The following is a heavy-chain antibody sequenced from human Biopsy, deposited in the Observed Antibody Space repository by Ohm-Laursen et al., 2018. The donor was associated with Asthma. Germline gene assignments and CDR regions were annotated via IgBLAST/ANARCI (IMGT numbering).Heavy chain of an antibody. CDR3: ARVYGGSFFSGSFDI. D-gene: IGHD4-23*01. J-gene: IGHJ3*02. Sequence: GSLRLSCTASGFTVSTNGMSWVRQPPGKGLEWVSVIYSGGGTYYADSVQGRVPISRDNSKNTLSLQMNSLRAEDTAVYYCARVYGGSFFSGSFDIWGQGTMVTVSS. CDR2: IYSGGGT. CDR1: GFTVSTNG. V-gene: IGHV3-53*01.